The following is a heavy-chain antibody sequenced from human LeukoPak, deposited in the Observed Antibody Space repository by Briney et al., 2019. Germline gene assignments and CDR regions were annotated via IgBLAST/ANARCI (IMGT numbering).Heavy chain of an antibody. CDR1: GGSISSYY. V-gene: IGHV4-59*01. J-gene: IGHJ4*02. D-gene: IGHD1-26*01. CDR3: ARSIVGATELLDY. Sequence: SETLSLTCTVSGGSISSYYWSWIRQPPGKGLEWIGYIYYSGSTNYNPSLKSRVTISVDTSKNQLSLKLSSVTAADTAVYYCARSIVGATELLDYWGQGTLVTVSS. CDR2: IYYSGST.